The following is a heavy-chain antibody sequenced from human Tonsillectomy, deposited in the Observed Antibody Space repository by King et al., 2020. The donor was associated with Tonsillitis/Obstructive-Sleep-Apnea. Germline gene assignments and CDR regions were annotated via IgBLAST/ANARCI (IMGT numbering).Heavy chain of an antibody. Sequence: QLQESGPGLVKPSETLSLTCTVSGGSISSYYWSWIRQPPGKGLEWIGYIYYSGSTNYNPSLKSRVTISVDTSKNQFSLKLSSVTAADTAVYYCARHGYGSSGSHFDYCGQGTLVTVSS. CDR2: IYYSGST. J-gene: IGHJ4*02. D-gene: IGHD6-13*01. CDR3: ARHGYGSSGSHFDY. V-gene: IGHV4-59*08. CDR1: GGSISSYY.